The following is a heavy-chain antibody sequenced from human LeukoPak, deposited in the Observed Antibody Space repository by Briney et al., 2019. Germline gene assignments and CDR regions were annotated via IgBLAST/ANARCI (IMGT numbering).Heavy chain of an antibody. D-gene: IGHD3-10*01. Sequence: GASVKVSCKASGYTFTSYDINWVRQATGQGLEWMGWMNPNSGNTGYAQKFQGRVTITRNTSISTAYMELSSLRSEDTAVYYCARDLGDALVEFDYWGQGTLVTVSS. CDR3: ARDLGDALVEFDY. V-gene: IGHV1-8*01. J-gene: IGHJ4*02. CDR1: GYTFTSYD. CDR2: MNPNSGNT.